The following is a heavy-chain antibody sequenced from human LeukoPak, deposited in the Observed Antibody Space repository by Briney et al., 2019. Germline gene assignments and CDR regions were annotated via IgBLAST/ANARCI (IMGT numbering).Heavy chain of an antibody. J-gene: IGHJ4*02. CDR1: GYIFTSYW. D-gene: IGHD5-24*01. CDR3: AIGRTDGYNPFDY. CDR2: IYPGDSDT. V-gene: IGHV5-51*01. Sequence: GXSXXXSCKXSGYIFTSYWXGWVRQLPGKGXXWMGIIYPGDSDTRYSPSFQGQVTISTDKSIGTAYLQWSSLKASDTAMYYCAIGRTDGYNPFDYWGQGTLVTVSS.